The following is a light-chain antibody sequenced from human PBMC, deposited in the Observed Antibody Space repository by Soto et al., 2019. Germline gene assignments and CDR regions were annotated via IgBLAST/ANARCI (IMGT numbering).Light chain of an antibody. J-gene: IGLJ2*01. CDR2: EVT. Sequence: QCALTKPASVSGSPGQSITISCTGTSSDVGFFNYVSWYQQHPGKAPKLMIYEVTNRPSGVSIRFSGSKSGNTASLTISGLQAEDEADYYCCSYRSVNTVAFGRGTKLTVL. V-gene: IGLV2-14*01. CDR1: SSDVGFFNY. CDR3: CSYRSVNTVA.